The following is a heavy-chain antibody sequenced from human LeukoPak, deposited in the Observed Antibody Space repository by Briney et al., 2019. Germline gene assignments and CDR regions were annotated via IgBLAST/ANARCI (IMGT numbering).Heavy chain of an antibody. CDR2: IKQDGSQK. D-gene: IGHD2-21*01. CDR3: VKVSYDIVVTKNRIPTLSWLDP. Sequence: GGALRLSCAASGFTFSRYWMSWVREAPGKGVEWVANIKQDGSQKYYVDSVKGRFTISRDNSEKTLHLQMNSLRVEDTATYYCVKVSYDIVVTKNRIPTLSWLDPWGQGIMVAVSS. V-gene: IGHV3-7*03. J-gene: IGHJ5*02. CDR1: GFTFSRYW.